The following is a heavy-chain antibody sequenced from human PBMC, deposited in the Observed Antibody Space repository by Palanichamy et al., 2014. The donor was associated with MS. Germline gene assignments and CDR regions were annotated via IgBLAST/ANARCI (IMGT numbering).Heavy chain of an antibody. D-gene: IGHD2-8*01. CDR3: ARDLSCTNGVCNWFDP. J-gene: IGHJ5*02. CDR1: GYTFTSYA. Sequence: QVQLVQSGAEVKKPGASVKVSCKASGYTFTSYAMHWVRQAPGQRLEWMGWINAGNGNTKYSQKFQGRVTITRDTSASTAYMELSSLRSEDTAVYYCARDLSCTNGVCNWFDPWGQGTLVTVSS. V-gene: IGHV1-3*01. CDR2: INAGNGNT.